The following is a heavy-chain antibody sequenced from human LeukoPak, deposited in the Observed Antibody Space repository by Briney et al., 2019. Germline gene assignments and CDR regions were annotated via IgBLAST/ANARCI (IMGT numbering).Heavy chain of an antibody. Sequence: GGSLRLSCAASGFTFSSFGMSWVRQAPGKGLECVSIIYSGGNTYYADSVKGRFTISRDNSKNTLYLQMNSLRAEDTAVYYCARKTDSGGQGDYWGPGTLVTVSS. J-gene: IGHJ4*02. CDR2: IYSGGNT. D-gene: IGHD3-22*01. V-gene: IGHV3-66*01. CDR3: ARKTDSGGQGDY. CDR1: GFTFSSFG.